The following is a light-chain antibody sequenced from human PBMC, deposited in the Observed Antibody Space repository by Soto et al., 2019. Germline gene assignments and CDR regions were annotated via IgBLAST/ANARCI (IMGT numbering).Light chain of an antibody. CDR3: CSYAGSDTYWV. Sequence: QSALTQPRSVSGSPGQSVTISCTGTSSDVGGYNYVSWYQQYPDKAPKLMIYDVIKRPSGVPDRFSGSKSGNTASLTISVLQPEDEANYYCCSYAGSDTYWVFGGGTKLTVL. V-gene: IGLV2-11*01. CDR1: SSDVGGYNY. J-gene: IGLJ3*02. CDR2: DVI.